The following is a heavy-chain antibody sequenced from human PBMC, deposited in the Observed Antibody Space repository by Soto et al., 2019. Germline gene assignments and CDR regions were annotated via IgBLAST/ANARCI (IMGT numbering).Heavy chain of an antibody. CDR2: IYYSGST. CDR3: ARKKSKEEAGEGFDP. Sequence: SETLSLTCTVSGGSISSYYWSWIRQPPGKGLEWIGYIYYSGSTNYNPSLKSRVTISVDTSKNQFSLKLSSVTAADTAVYYCARKKSKEEAGEGFDPWGQGTLVTVSS. D-gene: IGHD4-4*01. J-gene: IGHJ5*02. CDR1: GGSISSYY. V-gene: IGHV4-59*01.